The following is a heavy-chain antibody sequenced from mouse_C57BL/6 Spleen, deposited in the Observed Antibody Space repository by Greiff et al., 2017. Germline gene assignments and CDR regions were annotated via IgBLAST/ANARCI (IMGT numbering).Heavy chain of an antibody. D-gene: IGHD1-1*01. J-gene: IGHJ1*03. CDR1: GYTFTSYW. CDR3: ARKPFIYYGSSYETF. V-gene: IGHV1-64*01. Sequence: VQLQQPGAELVKPGASVKLSCKASGYTFTSYWMHWVKQRPGHGLEWIGMIHPNSGSTNYNEKFKSKATRTVDKSSSTANMQLSSLTSEDSAVYYCARKPFIYYGSSYETFWGTGTTVTVSS. CDR2: IHPNSGST.